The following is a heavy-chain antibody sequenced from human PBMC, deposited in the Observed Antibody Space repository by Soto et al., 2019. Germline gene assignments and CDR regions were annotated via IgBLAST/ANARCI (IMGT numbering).Heavy chain of an antibody. D-gene: IGHD2-21*02. CDR3: ERVDLQFSHNTAMFDT. J-gene: IGHJ5*01. V-gene: IGHV4-59*01. Sequence: KTSETLSLTCSVSGASITAYYWTWVRQPPGKGLQWIGYISDTGTTKYNPSLKSRVTISVHASKNELALKLTSATAAETAVYYCERVDLQFSHNTAMFDTWGQGTLVTVSS. CDR1: GASITAYY. CDR2: ISDTGTT.